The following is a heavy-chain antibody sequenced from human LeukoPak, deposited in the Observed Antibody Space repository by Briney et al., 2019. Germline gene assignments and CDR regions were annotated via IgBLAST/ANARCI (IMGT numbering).Heavy chain of an antibody. J-gene: IGHJ4*02. CDR3: TSLSSGWYRADY. CDR2: TKSKTDGCIT. Sequence: GGSLRLSCAASGFTFSNAWMSWVSQAPGKGLEWDGCTKSKTDGCITDYAAPVTGRFTISRDDPKNTLYLQMNSLKTEDTAVYYCTSLSSGWYRADYWGQGTLVTVSS. D-gene: IGHD6-19*01. CDR1: GFTFSNAW. V-gene: IGHV3-15*01.